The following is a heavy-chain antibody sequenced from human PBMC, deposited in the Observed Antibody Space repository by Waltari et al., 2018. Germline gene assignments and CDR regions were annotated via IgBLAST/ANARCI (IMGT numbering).Heavy chain of an antibody. CDR3: ARDSASPFWYFDL. V-gene: IGHV3-48*01. D-gene: IGHD6-6*01. Sequence: EVQLVESGGALVQPGGSLRLSCAASEFTFSAYSMNWVRQAPGKGLVCMSYFRPGGTTIYYADAGQGRFTISRDNAKNSLYLRMNSLRAEDTAVYYCARDSASPFWYFDLWGRGTLVAVSS. CDR2: FRPGGTTI. J-gene: IGHJ2*01. CDR1: EFTFSAYS.